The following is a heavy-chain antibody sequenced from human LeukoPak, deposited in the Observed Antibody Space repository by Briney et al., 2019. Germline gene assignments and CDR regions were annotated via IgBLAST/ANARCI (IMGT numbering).Heavy chain of an antibody. D-gene: IGHD6-19*01. CDR1: GFTFSSYE. Sequence: GGSLRLSCAASGFTFSSYEMNWVRQAPGKGLEWVSYISSSDNSIYYTDSVKGRFTISRDNAKNSLYLQMNSLTAEDTAVYYCAKNPNRSGWYQDYWGQGTLVTVSS. CDR2: ISSSDNSI. CDR3: AKNPNRSGWYQDY. J-gene: IGHJ4*02. V-gene: IGHV3-48*03.